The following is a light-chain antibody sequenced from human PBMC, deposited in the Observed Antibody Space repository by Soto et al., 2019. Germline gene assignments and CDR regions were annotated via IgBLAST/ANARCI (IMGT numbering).Light chain of an antibody. CDR3: QQYYSYPHT. J-gene: IGKJ2*01. CDR2: AAS. CDR1: QGISSY. Sequence: AIRMTQSPSSFSASTGDRVTITCRASQGISSYLAWYQQKPGKAPKLLIYAASTLQSGVPSRFSGSGSGTDFTLTIGSLQSEDFATYYCQQYYSYPHTFGQGTKLEIK. V-gene: IGKV1-8*01.